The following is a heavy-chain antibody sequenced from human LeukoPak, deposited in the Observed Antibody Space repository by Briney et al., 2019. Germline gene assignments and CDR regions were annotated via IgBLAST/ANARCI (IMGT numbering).Heavy chain of an antibody. D-gene: IGHD3-22*01. CDR1: GFTFSDFW. CDR2: IKQDGSEK. V-gene: IGHV3-7*01. J-gene: IGHJ4*02. Sequence: PGGSLRLSCAASGFTFSDFWMTWVRQAPGKGLEWVANIKQDGSEKYYVDSVKGRFTVSRDNANNSLFLQMNSLRGGDAAVYYCAREPLDTSGYYYGTLDYWGQGTLVTVSS. CDR3: AREPLDTSGYYYGTLDY.